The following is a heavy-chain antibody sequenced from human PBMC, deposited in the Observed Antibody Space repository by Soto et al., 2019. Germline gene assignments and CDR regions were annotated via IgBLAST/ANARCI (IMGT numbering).Heavy chain of an antibody. CDR3: AREGGVYCSGGSCYSDYYGMDV. Sequence: QVQLVESGGGVVQPGRSLRLSCAASGFTFSSYGMHWVRQAPGKGLEWVAVIWYDGSNKYYADSVKGRVTISRDNSKNTLYLQMNSLRAEDTAVYYCAREGGVYCSGGSCYSDYYGMDVWGQGTTVTVSS. CDR2: IWYDGSNK. J-gene: IGHJ6*02. V-gene: IGHV3-33*01. CDR1: GFTFSSYG. D-gene: IGHD2-15*01.